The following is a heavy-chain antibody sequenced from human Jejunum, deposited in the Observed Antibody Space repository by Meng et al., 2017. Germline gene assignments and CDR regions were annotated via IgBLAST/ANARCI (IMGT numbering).Heavy chain of an antibody. J-gene: IGHJ2*01. D-gene: IGHD3-3*01. V-gene: IGHV4-34*02. Sequence: QGQLLQWRAGLLKPSETLSLTCAVYGGSVSDHYWTWIRQPPGKGLEWVGQINHSGSTNSNPSLKSRVTISVDTSKNQFSLTLRSVTAADSAMYYCARGFGRSWRRYWYFDLWGRGTLVTVSS. CDR2: INHSGST. CDR3: ARGFGRSWRRYWYFDL. CDR1: GGSVSDHY.